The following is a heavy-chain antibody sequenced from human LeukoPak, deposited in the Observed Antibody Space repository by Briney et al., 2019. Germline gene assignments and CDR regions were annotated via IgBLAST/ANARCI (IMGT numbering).Heavy chain of an antibody. V-gene: IGHV4-38-2*02. CDR2: IYHSGNT. CDR1: GYSISSGYY. Sequence: SETLSLTCTVSGYSISSGYYWGWIRQPPGKGLEWIGSIYHSGNTNYTPSLKSRVTISVDTSKIQFSLKLSSVTAADTAVYYCARDKGSHYGMDVWGQGTTVTVSS. J-gene: IGHJ6*02. CDR3: ARDKGSHYGMDV. D-gene: IGHD1-26*01.